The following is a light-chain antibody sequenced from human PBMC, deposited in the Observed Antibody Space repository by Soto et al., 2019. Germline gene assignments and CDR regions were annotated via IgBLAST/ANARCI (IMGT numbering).Light chain of an antibody. CDR2: DAS. V-gene: IGKV1-5*01. Sequence: DIQMTQSPSTLSASVGDRVTITCRASESISSWLAWYQQKPGKAPKLLIYDASSLESGVPSRFSGSGSGTEFTLTISSLQPDDFATYYCQHYKRTFGQGTKVEIK. CDR3: QHYKRT. CDR1: ESISSW. J-gene: IGKJ1*01.